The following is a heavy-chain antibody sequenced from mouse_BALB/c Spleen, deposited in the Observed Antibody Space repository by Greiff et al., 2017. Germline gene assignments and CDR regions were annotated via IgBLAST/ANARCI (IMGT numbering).Heavy chain of an antibody. J-gene: IGHJ1*01. D-gene: IGHD4-1*01. CDR1: GYTFTDYA. Sequence: VQLQQSGAELAKPGASVKISCKGSGYTFTDYAMHWVKQSHAKSLEWIGVISTYYGDASYNQKFKGKATMTVDKSSSTAYMELARLTSEDSAIYYCARRGNWDDWYFDVWGAGTTVTVSS. V-gene: IGHV1S137*01. CDR2: ISTYYGDA. CDR3: ARRGNWDDWYFDV.